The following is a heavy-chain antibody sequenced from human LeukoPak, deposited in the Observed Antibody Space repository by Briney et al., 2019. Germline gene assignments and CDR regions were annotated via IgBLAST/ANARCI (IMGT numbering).Heavy chain of an antibody. J-gene: IGHJ4*02. D-gene: IGHD3-22*01. CDR2: ITSSSSTI. Sequence: PGGSLRLSCAASGFTFSSYNMNWVRQAPGKGLEWVSYITSSSSTIYYADSVKGRFTISRDNAKNSLFLQMNSLRDEDTAVYYCARGLYYYDSSGYKGYWGQGTLVTVSS. CDR3: ARGLYYYDSSGYKGY. CDR1: GFTFSSYN. V-gene: IGHV3-48*02.